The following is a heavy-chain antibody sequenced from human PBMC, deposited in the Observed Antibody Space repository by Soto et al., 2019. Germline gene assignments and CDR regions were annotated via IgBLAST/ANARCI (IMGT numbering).Heavy chain of an antibody. V-gene: IGHV4-39*01. CDR2: LFYGGTT. CDR3: ARHRGPAPVY. D-gene: IGHD3-10*01. J-gene: IGHJ4*02. CDR1: GGSISGYY. Sequence: QVQLQESGPGLVKPSETLSLTCTVSGGSISGYYWTWIRQPPGKGLEWVGSLFYGGTTDYNPSLKSRLTMSLDTSKNHFYLKLWSVTAADTAVYYCARHRGPAPVYWGQGTLVTASS.